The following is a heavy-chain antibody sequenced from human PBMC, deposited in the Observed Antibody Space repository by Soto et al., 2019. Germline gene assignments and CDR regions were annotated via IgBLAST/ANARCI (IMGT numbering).Heavy chain of an antibody. CDR2: TYYRSKWYN. Sequence: LSLPCAISGDSVSSNSAAWNWIRQSPSRGLEWLGRTYYRSKWYNDYAVSVKSRITINPDTSKNQFSLQLNSVTPEDTAVYYCARASSGWYLHYYYGMDVWGQGTTVTVS. CDR3: ARASSGWYLHYYYGMDV. V-gene: IGHV6-1*01. D-gene: IGHD6-19*01. J-gene: IGHJ6*02. CDR1: GDSVSSNSAA.